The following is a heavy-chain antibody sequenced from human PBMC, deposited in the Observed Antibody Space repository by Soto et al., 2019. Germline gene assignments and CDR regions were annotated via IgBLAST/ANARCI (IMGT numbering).Heavy chain of an antibody. D-gene: IGHD1-26*01. CDR3: ARYDIGSGSYYWAFDI. CDR2: IYYSGST. J-gene: IGHJ3*02. Sequence: TSETLSLTFTVSCGSISSSSYYWGWVRQPPGKGLEWIGSIYYSGSTYYNPSLKSRVTISVDTSKNQFSLKLSSVTAADTAVYYCARYDIGSGSYYWAFDIWGQGTMVTVSS. V-gene: IGHV4-39*01. CDR1: CGSISSSSYY.